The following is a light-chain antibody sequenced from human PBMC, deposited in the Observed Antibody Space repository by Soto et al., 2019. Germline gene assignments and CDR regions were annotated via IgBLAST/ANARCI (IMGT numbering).Light chain of an antibody. CDR1: QTIMTY. Sequence: DIQMTQSPSSLSASVGDEVTITCRASQTIMTYLNWYQLKPGKPPRLLIYAASSFQSGVPSRFSGSGSGTDFTLTITSLQPEDFATYSCQQSYNSPQTFGQGTKV. CDR2: AAS. V-gene: IGKV1-39*01. J-gene: IGKJ1*01. CDR3: QQSYNSPQT.